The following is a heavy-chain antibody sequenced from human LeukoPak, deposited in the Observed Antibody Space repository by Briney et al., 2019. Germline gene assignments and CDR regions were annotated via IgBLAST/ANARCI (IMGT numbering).Heavy chain of an antibody. CDR1: GFTFNSYA. CDR2: ISGSGGST. Sequence: GGSLRLSCAASGFTFNSYAMRWVRQAPGKGLEWVSAISGSGGSTYYADSVKGRFTISRDNSKNTLYLQMNSLRAGDTAVYYCAKVTSSGWYGAFDIWGQGTMVTVSS. D-gene: IGHD6-19*01. CDR3: AKVTSSGWYGAFDI. J-gene: IGHJ3*02. V-gene: IGHV3-23*01.